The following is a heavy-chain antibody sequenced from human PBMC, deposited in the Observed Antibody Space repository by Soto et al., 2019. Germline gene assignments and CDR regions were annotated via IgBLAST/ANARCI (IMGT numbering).Heavy chain of an antibody. CDR3: AREEMATIDDWYFDL. J-gene: IGHJ2*01. CDR1: GGTFSSYT. D-gene: IGHD5-12*01. V-gene: IGHV1-69*02. CDR2: IIPILGIA. Sequence: QVQLVQSGAEVKKPGSSVKVSYKASGGTFSSYTISWVRQAPGQGLEWMGRIIPILGIANYAQKFQGRVTITADKSTSTAYMALSSLRSEDTAVYYCAREEMATIDDWYFDLWGRGTLVTVSS.